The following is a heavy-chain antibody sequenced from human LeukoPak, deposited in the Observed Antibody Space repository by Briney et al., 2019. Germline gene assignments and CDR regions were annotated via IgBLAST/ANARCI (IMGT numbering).Heavy chain of an antibody. CDR1: GFTFSSYG. D-gene: IGHD3-10*01. J-gene: IGHJ4*02. CDR2: ISGSGGST. V-gene: IGHV3-23*01. CDR3: AKDGVSGSCFDY. Sequence: GSLRLSCVASGFTFSSYGISWVRPAPGQGLEWVSAISGSGGSTYYADSVKGRFTISRDNSKNTLYLQMNSLRAEDTAVYYCAKDGVSGSCFDYWGQGTLVTVSS.